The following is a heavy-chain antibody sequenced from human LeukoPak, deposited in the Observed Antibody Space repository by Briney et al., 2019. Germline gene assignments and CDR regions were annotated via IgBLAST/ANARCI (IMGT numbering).Heavy chain of an antibody. Sequence: GGSLRLSCAASGFNLSSYWMSWVRQAPGKGREWVAVIWYDGSNKYYADSVKGRFTISRDNSKNTLYLQMNSLRAEDTAVYYCAKEVSGDYYYYMDVWGKGTTVTVSS. D-gene: IGHD3-10*01. V-gene: IGHV3-33*06. CDR3: AKEVSGDYYYYMDV. J-gene: IGHJ6*03. CDR2: IWYDGSNK. CDR1: GFNLSSYW.